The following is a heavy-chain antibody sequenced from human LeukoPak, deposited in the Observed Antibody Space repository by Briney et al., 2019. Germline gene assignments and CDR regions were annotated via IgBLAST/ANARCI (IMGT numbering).Heavy chain of an antibody. V-gene: IGHV4-59*08. D-gene: IGHD2-8*02. CDR2: IPHTGTP. J-gene: IGHJ4*02. CDR1: GGSISGYY. Sequence: SETLSLTCSVSGGSISGYYWSWIRQPPGKGLGWIAFIPHTGTPTYNPSLRCRVTIAVDTSKNQLSMSLTSVTAADTAFYYCARHTYKTVDYWLPLDHWGQGTLVTVSS. CDR3: ARHTYKTVDYWLPLDH.